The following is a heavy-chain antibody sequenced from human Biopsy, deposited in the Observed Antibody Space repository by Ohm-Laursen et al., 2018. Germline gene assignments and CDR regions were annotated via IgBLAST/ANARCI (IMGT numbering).Heavy chain of an antibody. D-gene: IGHD2-2*01. V-gene: IGHV4-61*01. J-gene: IGHJ6*02. Sequence: SGTLSLTCTVSGGSVRDSFHFWSWIRQPPGKGLEWIGDVYYSGTTNYNPSLKSRLTISVDTSKNQFSLNLNSVTAADTAVYFCARDVKRYCSGTSCYSGYFGLDVWGQGTRVTVS. CDR3: ARDVKRYCSGTSCYSGYFGLDV. CDR2: VYYSGTT. CDR1: GGSVRDSFHF.